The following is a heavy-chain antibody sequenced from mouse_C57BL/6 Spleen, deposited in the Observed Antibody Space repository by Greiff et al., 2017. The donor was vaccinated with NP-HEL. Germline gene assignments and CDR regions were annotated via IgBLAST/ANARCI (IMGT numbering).Heavy chain of an antibody. D-gene: IGHD2-4*01. Sequence: VQLQQSGPGLVQPSQSLSITCTVSGFSLTSYGVHWVRQSPGKGLEWLGVIWSGGSTDYNAAFISRLSISKDNSKSQVFFKMNSLQADDTAIYYCARGYYDYDAWFAYWGQGTLVTVSA. CDR3: ARGYYDYDAWFAY. CDR2: IWSGGST. V-gene: IGHV2-2*01. J-gene: IGHJ3*01. CDR1: GFSLTSYG.